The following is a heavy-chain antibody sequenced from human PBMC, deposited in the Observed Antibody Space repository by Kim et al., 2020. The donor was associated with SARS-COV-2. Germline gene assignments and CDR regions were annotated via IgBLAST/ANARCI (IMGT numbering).Heavy chain of an antibody. Sequence: SVKVSCKASGGTFSSYAISWVRQAPGQGLEWMGGIIPIFGTANYAQKFQGRVTITADESTSTAYMELSSLRSEDTAVYYCARDLVLYGDSGSYYITLAFDYWGQGTLVTVSS. V-gene: IGHV1-69*13. CDR1: GGTFSSYA. D-gene: IGHD1-26*01. J-gene: IGHJ4*02. CDR3: ARDLVLYGDSGSYYITLAFDY. CDR2: IIPIFGTA.